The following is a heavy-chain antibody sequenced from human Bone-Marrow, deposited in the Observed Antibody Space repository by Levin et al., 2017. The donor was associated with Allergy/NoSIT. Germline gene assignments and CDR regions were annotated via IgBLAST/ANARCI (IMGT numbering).Heavy chain of an antibody. J-gene: IGHJ4*02. Sequence: GGSLRLSCEGSGFTTSSNYWLNWVRQAPGKGLEWVANINQDGSVRNYVDSVEGRFTISRDNAKNSLYLQMDSLRVEDTALYYCARGSGWLMVGWGQGTLVIVSS. CDR1: GFTTSSNYW. D-gene: IGHD6-19*01. V-gene: IGHV3-7*04. CDR2: INQDGSVR. CDR3: ARGSGWLMVG.